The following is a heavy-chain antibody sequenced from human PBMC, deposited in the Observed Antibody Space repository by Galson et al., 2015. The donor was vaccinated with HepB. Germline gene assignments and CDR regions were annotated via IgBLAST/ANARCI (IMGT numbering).Heavy chain of an antibody. D-gene: IGHD3-9*01. J-gene: IGHJ4*02. CDR1: GFSLSTSGMC. CDR2: INWDDAK. Sequence: PALVKPTQTLTLTCTFSGFSLSTSGMCVNWIRQPPGKALEWLALINWDDAKYYSTSPKTRLTISKDPSRNQVVLTMTNMGPVDTATYYCARCHYDLLTGYYYYFDDWGLGTLVTVSS. CDR3: ARCHYDLLTGYYYYFDD. V-gene: IGHV2-70*01.